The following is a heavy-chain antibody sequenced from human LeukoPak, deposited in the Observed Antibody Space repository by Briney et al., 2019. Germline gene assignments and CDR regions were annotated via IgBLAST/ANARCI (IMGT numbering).Heavy chain of an antibody. CDR3: ARDLHDYYDSSG. D-gene: IGHD3-22*01. CDR1: GGTFSSYA. V-gene: IGHV1-69*05. J-gene: IGHJ4*02. CDR2: IIPIFGTA. Sequence: SVKVSCKASGGTFSSYAISWVRQAPGQGLEWVGGIIPIFGTANYAQKFQGRVTITTDESTSTAYMELSSLRSEDTAVYYCARDLHDYYDSSGWGQGTLVTVSS.